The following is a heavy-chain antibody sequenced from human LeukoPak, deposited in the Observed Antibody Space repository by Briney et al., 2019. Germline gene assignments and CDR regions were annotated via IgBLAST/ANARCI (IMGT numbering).Heavy chain of an antibody. CDR1: GFTFSSYE. D-gene: IGHD3-3*02. Sequence: GGSLRLSCVASGFTFSSYEMNWVRQAPGKGLEWVSYICSSVNTIYYADSVKGRFTISRDNAKKSLYLQMNSLRVEDTGVYYCARVALTVAETEDYWGQGTLVTVSS. CDR2: ICSSVNTI. J-gene: IGHJ4*02. V-gene: IGHV3-48*03. CDR3: ARVALTVAETEDY.